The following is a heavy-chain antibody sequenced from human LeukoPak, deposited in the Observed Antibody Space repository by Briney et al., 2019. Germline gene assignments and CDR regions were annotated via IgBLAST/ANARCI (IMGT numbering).Heavy chain of an antibody. CDR1: GVSIRSHY. CDR3: ARAGTDYYYDSSGYPSIYWYFDL. V-gene: IGHV4-59*11. Sequence: SETLSLTCTVSGVSIRSHYWSWIRQVPGKGLEWIGYIYYRGSSNYNPSLMRRVTISVDTSKNQFSLKLSSVTAADTAVYYCARAGTDYYYDSSGYPSIYWYFDLWGRGTLVTVSS. J-gene: IGHJ2*01. CDR2: IYYRGSS. D-gene: IGHD3-22*01.